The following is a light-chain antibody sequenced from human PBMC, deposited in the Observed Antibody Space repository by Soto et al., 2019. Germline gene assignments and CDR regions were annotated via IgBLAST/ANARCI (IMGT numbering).Light chain of an antibody. CDR3: QQRSNWPPT. CDR1: QSVSSY. CDR2: DAS. V-gene: IGKV3-11*01. Sequence: EIVLTESPATLSLSPGERATLXXRASQSVSSYLAWYQQKPGQAPRXLIYDASNRATGIPARFSGSGAGTDFTLTISSLEPEDFAVYYCQQRSNWPPTFGPGTKVDIK. J-gene: IGKJ3*01.